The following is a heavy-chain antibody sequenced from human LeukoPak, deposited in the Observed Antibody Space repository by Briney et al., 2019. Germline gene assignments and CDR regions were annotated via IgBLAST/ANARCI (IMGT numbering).Heavy chain of an antibody. V-gene: IGHV3-21*01. D-gene: IGHD3-10*01. CDR2: ISSSSSYI. J-gene: IGHJ4*02. CDR3: ATGHADYYGSGSPNLMAY. CDR1: GFTFSSYS. Sequence: GGSLRLPCAASGFTFSSYSMNWVRQAPGKGMEWASSISSSSSYIYYADSVKGRFTISRDNAKNSLYLQMNSLRAEDTAVYYCATGHADYYGSGSPNLMAYWGQGTLVTVSS.